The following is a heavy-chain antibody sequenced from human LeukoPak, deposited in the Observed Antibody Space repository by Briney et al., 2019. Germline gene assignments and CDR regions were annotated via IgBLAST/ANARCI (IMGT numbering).Heavy chain of an antibody. CDR3: AKAERWLLKLFDY. V-gene: IGHV3-33*06. Sequence: PGRSLRLSCAASGFTFSSYGMPWVRQAPSKGLEWVAVIWYDGSNKYYADSVKGRFTISRDNSKNTLYLQMNSLRAEDTAVYYCAKAERWLLKLFDYWGQGTLVTVSS. CDR1: GFTFSSYG. D-gene: IGHD3-9*01. CDR2: IWYDGSNK. J-gene: IGHJ4*02.